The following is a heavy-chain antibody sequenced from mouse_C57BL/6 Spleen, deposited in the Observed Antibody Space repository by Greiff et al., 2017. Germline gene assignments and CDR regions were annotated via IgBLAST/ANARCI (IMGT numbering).Heavy chain of an antibody. CDR1: GYTFTDYE. V-gene: IGHV1-15*01. D-gene: IGHD1-1*01. Sequence: VQRVESGAELVRPGASVTLSCKASGYTFTDYEMHWVKQTPVHGLEWIGAIDPETGGTAYNQKFKGKAILTADKSSSTAYMELRSLTSEDSAVYYCTRRYYCGSSHYFDYWGQGTTLTVSS. CDR2: IDPETGGT. J-gene: IGHJ2*01. CDR3: TRRYYCGSSHYFDY.